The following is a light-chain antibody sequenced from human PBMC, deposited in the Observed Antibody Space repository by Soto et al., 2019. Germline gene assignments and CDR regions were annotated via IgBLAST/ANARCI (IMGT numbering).Light chain of an antibody. CDR1: QSIGSSY. CDR2: GTS. V-gene: IGKV3-20*01. Sequence: ENVLTQSPGTLSLSPGERATLSCRASQSIGSSYLAWYQQKPGHAPRLIIYGTSSRATGIPDRFSGSGSGTDFTLTISRLEPEDFAVYYCQQFGSSWLTFSQGTKVEIK. J-gene: IGKJ1*01. CDR3: QQFGSSWLT.